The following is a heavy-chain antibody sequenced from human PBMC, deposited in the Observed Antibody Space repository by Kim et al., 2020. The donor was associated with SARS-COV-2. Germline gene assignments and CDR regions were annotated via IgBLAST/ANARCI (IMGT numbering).Heavy chain of an antibody. CDR2: IYYSGST. CDR1: GGSISSGGYY. D-gene: IGHD3-10*01. V-gene: IGHV4-31*03. Sequence: SETLSLTCTVSGGSISSGGYYWSWIRQHPGKGLEWIGYIYYSGSTYYNPSLKSRVTISVDTSKNQFSLKLSSVTAADTAVYYCARGGRKNGSGSYRWFDPWGQGTLVTVSS. CDR3: ARGGRKNGSGSYRWFDP. J-gene: IGHJ5*02.